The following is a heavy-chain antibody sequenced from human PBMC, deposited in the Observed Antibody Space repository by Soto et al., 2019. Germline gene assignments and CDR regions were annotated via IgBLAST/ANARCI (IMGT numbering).Heavy chain of an antibody. CDR1: GFTFSDYY. CDR2: ISSSGSTV. J-gene: IGHJ4*02. CDR3: ARAGTYGDYGDY. V-gene: IGHV3-11*01. D-gene: IGHD4-17*01. Sequence: QVQLVESGGGLVKPGGSLRLSCAASGFTFSDYYMSWLRQAPGKGLEWISYISSSGSTVYYADSVQGRFTISRDIAKNSLYLQMNSLRAEDTAVYYCARAGTYGDYGDYWGQGPLVTVSS.